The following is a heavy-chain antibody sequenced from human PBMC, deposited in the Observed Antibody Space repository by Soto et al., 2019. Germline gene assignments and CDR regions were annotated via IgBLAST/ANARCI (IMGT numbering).Heavy chain of an antibody. CDR2: INAGNGNT. CDR3: ATSRGIQLWSPAEDY. CDR1: GYTFTSYA. V-gene: IGHV1-3*01. Sequence: ASVKVSCKASGYTFTSYAMHWVRQAPGQRLEWMGWINAGNGNTKYSQKFQGRVTITRDTSASTAYMELSSLRSEDTAVYYCATSRGIQLWSPAEDYWGQGTLVTVSS. J-gene: IGHJ4*02. D-gene: IGHD5-18*01.